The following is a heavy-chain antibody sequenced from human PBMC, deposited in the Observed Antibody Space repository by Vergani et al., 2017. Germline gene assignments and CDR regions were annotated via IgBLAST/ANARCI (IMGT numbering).Heavy chain of an antibody. CDR3: ARNGNPPSNLAAPLAT. D-gene: IGHD4-23*01. CDR2: IYHSGST. CDR1: GYSISSGYY. Sequence: QVQLQESGPGLVKPSETLSLTCVVSGYSISSGYYWGWIRQPPGKGLEWIGSIYHSGSTYYNPSLMSRVTISLDTSKNQFSLKVHSVTAADTAVYYCARNGNPPSNLAAPLATWGQGSLVTVSS. V-gene: IGHV4-38-2*01. J-gene: IGHJ5*02.